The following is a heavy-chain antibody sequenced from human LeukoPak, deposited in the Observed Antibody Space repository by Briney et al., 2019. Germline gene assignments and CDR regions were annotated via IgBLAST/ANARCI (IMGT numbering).Heavy chain of an antibody. Sequence: KAGGSLRLSCAASGFTFSDYYMSWIRQAPGKGLEWVSYISSSSSYTNYADSVKGRFTISRDNAKNSLYLQMNSLRAEDTAVYYCADSSSWAYFQHWGQGTLVTVSS. D-gene: IGHD6-13*01. V-gene: IGHV3-11*03. CDR1: GFTFSDYY. CDR2: ISSSSSYT. CDR3: ADSSSWAYFQH. J-gene: IGHJ1*01.